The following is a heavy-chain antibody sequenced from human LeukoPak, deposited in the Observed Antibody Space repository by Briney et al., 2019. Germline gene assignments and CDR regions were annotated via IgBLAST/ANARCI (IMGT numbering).Heavy chain of an antibody. D-gene: IGHD3-10*01. J-gene: IGHJ4*02. V-gene: IGHV4-59*11. CDR3: ARGSRMVRGVLGY. CDR2: IYYSGNT. CDR1: GGSISSHY. Sequence: PSETLSLTCTVSGGSISSHYWSWIRQPPGKGLEWIGYIYYSGNTKYNPSLKSRVTISVDTSKNQFSLKLSSVTAADTAVYYCARGSRMVRGVLGYWGQGTLVTVSS.